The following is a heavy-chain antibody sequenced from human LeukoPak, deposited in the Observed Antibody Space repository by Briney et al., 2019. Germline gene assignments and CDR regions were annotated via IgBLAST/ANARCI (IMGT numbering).Heavy chain of an antibody. CDR1: GGSISSYY. CDR3: ARGSYSSSWSNYYYYMDV. J-gene: IGHJ6*03. V-gene: IGHV4-59*01. CDR2: IYYSGST. D-gene: IGHD6-13*01. Sequence: SETLSLTCTVSGGSISSYYWSWIRHPPGKGLEWIGYIYYSGSTNYNPSLKSRVTISVDTSNNQFSLKLSSVTAADTAVYYCARGSYSSSWSNYYYYMDVWGKGTTVTVSS.